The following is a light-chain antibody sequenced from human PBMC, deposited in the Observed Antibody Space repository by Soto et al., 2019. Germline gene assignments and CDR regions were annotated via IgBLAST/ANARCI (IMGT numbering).Light chain of an antibody. J-gene: IGKJ4*01. V-gene: IGKV3-15*01. Sequence: EIMMTQSPATVSVSPGERATLSCRASQSIRTNVAWYQQKPGQALRLLIYDASTRATGLSSRFSGSGSGTEFTLTISSLQAEDVALYYCQQYNYWPPLTFGGGTRLE. CDR1: QSIRTN. CDR3: QQYNYWPPLT. CDR2: DAS.